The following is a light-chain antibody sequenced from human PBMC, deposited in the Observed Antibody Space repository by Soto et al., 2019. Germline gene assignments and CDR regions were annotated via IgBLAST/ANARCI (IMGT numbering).Light chain of an antibody. CDR1: QSVSNSH. V-gene: IGKV3-20*01. Sequence: DIVLTQSPGTLSSSPGERATISCRASQSVSNSHAAWYQQKPGEAPRLLIHGGSSRATGIPVRFSGSGSETDFPLTITRLEPEDFAMYYCQQYSSSRAFGQGTKVDIK. J-gene: IGKJ1*01. CDR2: GGS. CDR3: QQYSSSRA.